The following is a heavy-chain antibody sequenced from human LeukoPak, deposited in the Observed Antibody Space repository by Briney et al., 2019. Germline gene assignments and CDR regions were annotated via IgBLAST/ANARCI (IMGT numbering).Heavy chain of an antibody. Sequence: SQTLSLTCTVSGGSISSGSYYWSWIRQPPGKGLEWIGEINHSGSTNYNPSLKSRVTISVDTSKNQFSLKLSSVTAADTAVYYCARAGRIPRYYYYYMDVWGKGTTVTVSS. CDR2: INHSGST. D-gene: IGHD3-10*01. V-gene: IGHV4-39*07. J-gene: IGHJ6*03. CDR3: ARAGRIPRYYYYYMDV. CDR1: GGSISSGSYY.